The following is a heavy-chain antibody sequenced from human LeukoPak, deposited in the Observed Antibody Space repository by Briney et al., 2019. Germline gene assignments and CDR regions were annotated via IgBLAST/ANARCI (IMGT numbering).Heavy chain of an antibody. V-gene: IGHV4-34*01. CDR1: GGSFSGYY. D-gene: IGHD5-24*01. CDR2: INHSGST. Sequence: SETLSLTCAVYGGSFSGYYWSWIRQPPGKGLEWIGEINHSGSTNYNPSLKSRVTISVDTSKNQFSLKLSSVTAADTAVYYCARVGLLATIIDYWGQGTLVTVSS. J-gene: IGHJ4*02. CDR3: ARVGLLATIIDY.